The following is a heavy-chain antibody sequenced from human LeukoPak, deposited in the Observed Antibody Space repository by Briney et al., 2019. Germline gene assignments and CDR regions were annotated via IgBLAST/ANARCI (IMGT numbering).Heavy chain of an antibody. Sequence: PGGCLRLSCAASGFTFSDYYMSWVRQAPGKGLEWVSVIYSGGSTYYADSVKGRFTISRDNSKNTLYLQMNSLRAEDTAVYYCAREWGGWGYGAGAFDIWGQGTMVTVSS. CDR3: AREWGGWGYGAGAFDI. CDR2: IYSGGST. J-gene: IGHJ3*02. D-gene: IGHD3-16*01. V-gene: IGHV3-53*01. CDR1: GFTFSDYY.